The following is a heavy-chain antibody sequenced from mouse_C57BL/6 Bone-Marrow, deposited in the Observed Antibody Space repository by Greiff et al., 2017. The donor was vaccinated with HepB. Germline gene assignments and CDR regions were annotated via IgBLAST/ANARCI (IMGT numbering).Heavy chain of an antibody. J-gene: IGHJ1*03. D-gene: IGHD2-1*01. CDR2: INPSNGGT. V-gene: IGHV1-53*01. Sequence: QVQLQQSETELVKPGASVKLSCKASGYTFTSYWMHWVKQRPGQGLEWIGNINPSNGGTNYNEKFKSKATLTVDKSSSTAYMQLSSLTSEDSAVYYCARNYGNYDWYFDVWGTGTTVTVSS. CDR1: GYTFTSYW. CDR3: ARNYGNYDWYFDV.